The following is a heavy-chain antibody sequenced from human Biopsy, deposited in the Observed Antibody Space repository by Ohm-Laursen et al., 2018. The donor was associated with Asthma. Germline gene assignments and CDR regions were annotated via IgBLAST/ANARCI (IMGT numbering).Heavy chain of an antibody. CDR2: IYYSGST. J-gene: IGHJ5*02. D-gene: IGHD4-17*01. CDR1: GGSINIGDYY. V-gene: IGHV4-31*03. CDR3: ARTTYGDDGFDP. Sequence: PSDTLSLTCPVSGGSINIGDYYWSWIRQHPVKGLEWIGYIYYSGSTYYNPSLKSRVSISLDTSKNQFSLSLTSVTAADTAVYYCARTTYGDDGFDPWGQGTLVTVSS.